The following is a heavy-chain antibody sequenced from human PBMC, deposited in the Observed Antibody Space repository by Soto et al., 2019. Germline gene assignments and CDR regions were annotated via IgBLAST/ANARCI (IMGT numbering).Heavy chain of an antibody. V-gene: IGHV3-9*01. CDR1: GFTFDDYA. D-gene: IGHD4-17*01. CDR2: ISWNSGSI. Sequence: VQLVESGGGLVQPGRSLRLSCAASGFTFDDYAMHWVRQAPGKGLEWVSGISWNSGSIGYADSVKGRFTISRDNAKNSLYLQMNSLRAEDTALYYCAKAYTVTNWFDPWGQGTLVTVSS. CDR3: AKAYTVTNWFDP. J-gene: IGHJ5*02.